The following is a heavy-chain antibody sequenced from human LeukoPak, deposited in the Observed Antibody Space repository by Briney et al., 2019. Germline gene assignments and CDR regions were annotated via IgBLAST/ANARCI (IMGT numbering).Heavy chain of an antibody. Sequence: PGGSLRLSCAASGFTFSSYGMSWVRQAPGKGLEWVSAISGSGGSTYYADSVKGRFTISRDNSKNTLYLQMDSLRAEDTAVYYCARRGSEGMVRGVIITYNWYFDLWGRGTLVTVSS. CDR3: ARRGSEGMVRGVIITYNWYFDL. D-gene: IGHD3-10*01. V-gene: IGHV3-23*01. J-gene: IGHJ2*01. CDR1: GFTFSSYG. CDR2: ISGSGGST.